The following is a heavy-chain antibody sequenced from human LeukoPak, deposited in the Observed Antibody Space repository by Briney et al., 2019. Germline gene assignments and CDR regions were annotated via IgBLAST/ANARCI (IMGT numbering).Heavy chain of an antibody. J-gene: IGHJ4*02. CDR1: GVTFSSYA. V-gene: IGHV3-23*01. CDR3: AKGHSSSWFPLDY. CDR2: ISGSGGST. D-gene: IGHD6-13*01. Sequence: GGSLRLSCAASGVTFSSYAMSWVRQAPGKGLEWVSAISGSGGSTYYADSVKGRFTISRDNSKNTLYLQMNSLRAEDTAVYYCAKGHSSSWFPLDYWGQGTLVTVSS.